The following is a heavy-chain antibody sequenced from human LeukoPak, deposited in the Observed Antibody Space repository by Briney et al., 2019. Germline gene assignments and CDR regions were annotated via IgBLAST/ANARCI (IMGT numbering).Heavy chain of an antibody. CDR2: ISYSGGT. J-gene: IGHJ4*02. D-gene: IGHD2-15*01. CDR1: GVSICSNRHY. Sequence: SETLSLTCTVSGVSICSNRHYWAWIRQPPGKGLEWLATISYSGGTQYNPSLKSRVTISLDTTKNQFSLKLSSVTAADTAVNYCARSPGTSTLSYCGQGTLVTVSS. CDR3: ARSPGTSTLSY. V-gene: IGHV4-39*01.